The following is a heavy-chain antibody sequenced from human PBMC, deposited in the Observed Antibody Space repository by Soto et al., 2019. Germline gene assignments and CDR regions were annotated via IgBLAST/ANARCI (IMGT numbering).Heavy chain of an antibody. Sequence: QVQLVESGGGVVQPGRSLRLSCAASGFPFTTYGMHWVREGPGKGLEWVAVISYDGSNKYYADSVKGRFPISRDNSKNTLYLQMNSLRPEDTALYYCVGGQYYFDYRGQGTLVTVSS. J-gene: IGHJ4*02. D-gene: IGHD3-10*01. CDR1: GFPFTTYG. CDR2: ISYDGSNK. CDR3: VGGQYYFDY. V-gene: IGHV3-30*03.